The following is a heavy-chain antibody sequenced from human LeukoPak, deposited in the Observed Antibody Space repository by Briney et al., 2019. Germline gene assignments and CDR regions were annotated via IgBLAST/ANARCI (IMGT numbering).Heavy chain of an antibody. D-gene: IGHD3-10*01. CDR1: GYTFTSYG. CDR3: ARVVAMVPTNYYYYGMDV. V-gene: IGHV1-69*13. CDR2: IIPIFGTA. Sequence: GASVKVSCKASGYTFTSYGISWVRQAPGQGLEWMGGIIPIFGTANYAQKFQGRVTITADESTSTAYMELSSLRSEDTAVYYCARVVAMVPTNYYYYGMDVWGQGTTVTVSS. J-gene: IGHJ6*02.